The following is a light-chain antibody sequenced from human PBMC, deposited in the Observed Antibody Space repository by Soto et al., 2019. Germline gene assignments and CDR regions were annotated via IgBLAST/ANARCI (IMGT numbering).Light chain of an antibody. Sequence: QCALTQPASESGSPGQSITISCTGTSSDVGSYNLVSWYQQHPGKAPKLMIYEGSKRPSGVSNRFSGSKSGNTASLTISGLQAEDEADYYCCSYAGSSTLYVFGTGTKLTVL. CDR3: CSYAGSSTLYV. CDR2: EGS. V-gene: IGLV2-23*01. J-gene: IGLJ1*01. CDR1: SSDVGSYNL.